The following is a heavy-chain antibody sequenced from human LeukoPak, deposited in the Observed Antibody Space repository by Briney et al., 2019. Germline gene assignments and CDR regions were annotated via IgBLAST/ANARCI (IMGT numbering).Heavy chain of an antibody. V-gene: IGHV3-7*03. CDR3: ARDRSPYGDYSFDY. J-gene: IGHJ4*02. CDR2: IKQDGSEE. D-gene: IGHD4-17*01. CDR1: GFTFSSYW. Sequence: GGSLRLSCAASGFTFSSYWMSWVRQAPGKGLEWVANIKQDGSEEYYVDSVKGRFTISRDNAKNSLYLQMNSLRAEDTAVYYCARDRSPYGDYSFDYWGQGTLVTVSS.